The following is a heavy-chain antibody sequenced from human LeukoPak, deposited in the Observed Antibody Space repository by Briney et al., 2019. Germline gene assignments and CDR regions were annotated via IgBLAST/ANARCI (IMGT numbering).Heavy chain of an antibody. V-gene: IGHV4-59*08. CDR1: GGSLSTYY. Sequence: SETLSLTCTVSGGSLSTYYWSWIRQPPGKGLEWIGYIYYSGSTNYNPSLKSRVTISVDTSKNQFSLKLSSVTAADTAVYYCARATIYAAAGNWFDPWGQGTLVTVSS. D-gene: IGHD6-13*01. CDR3: ARATIYAAAGNWFDP. CDR2: IYYSGST. J-gene: IGHJ5*02.